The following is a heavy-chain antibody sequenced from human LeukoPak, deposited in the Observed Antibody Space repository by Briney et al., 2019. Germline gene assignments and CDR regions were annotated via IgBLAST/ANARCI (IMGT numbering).Heavy chain of an antibody. J-gene: IGHJ5*02. CDR2: IYYSGST. D-gene: IGHD2-15*01. V-gene: IGHV4-59*08. CDR1: GGSISSYY. CDR3: ARLVAATRRIYWFDP. Sequence: SETLPLTCTVSGGSISSYYWSWIRQPPGKGLEWIGYIYYSGSTNYNPPLKSRVTISVDTSKNQFSLKLSSVTAADTAVYYCARLVAATRRIYWFDPWGQGTLVTVSS.